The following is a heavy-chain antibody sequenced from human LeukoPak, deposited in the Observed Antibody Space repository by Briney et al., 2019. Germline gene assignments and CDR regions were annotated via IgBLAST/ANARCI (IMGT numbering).Heavy chain of an antibody. V-gene: IGHV1-46*03. CDR2: INPSGGST. CDR3: AKSPLAIFGVAPNYMDV. Sequence: ASVKVSCKASGYTFTSYYMHWVRQAPGQGLEWMGIINPSGGSTSYAQKFQGRVTMTGDTSTSTVYMELSSLRSEDTAVDYCAKSPLAIFGVAPNYMDVSGKGTTVTVSS. D-gene: IGHD3-3*01. J-gene: IGHJ6*03. CDR1: GYTFTSYY.